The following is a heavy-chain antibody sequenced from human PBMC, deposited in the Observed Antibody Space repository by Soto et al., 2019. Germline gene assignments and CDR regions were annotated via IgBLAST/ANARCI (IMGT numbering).Heavy chain of an antibody. D-gene: IGHD2-2*01. J-gene: IGHJ5*02. CDR3: ARAKTPYAGYCSSTSCPNWFDP. CDR2: ISAYNGNT. Sequence: ASVKVSCKASGYTFTSYGISWVRQAPGQGLEWMGWISAYNGNTNYAQKLQGRVTMTTDTSTSTAYMELRSLRSDDTAVYYCARAKTPYAGYCSSTSCPNWFDPWGQGTLVTVSS. CDR1: GYTFTSYG. V-gene: IGHV1-18*01.